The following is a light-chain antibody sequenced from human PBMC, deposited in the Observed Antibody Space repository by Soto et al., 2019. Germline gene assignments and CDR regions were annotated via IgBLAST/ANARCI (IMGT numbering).Light chain of an antibody. CDR2: GNS. Sequence: QSVLTQPPSVSGAPGQRVTISCTGSSSNIGAGYDVHWYQQLPGTAPKLLMYGNSNRPSGVPDQFSGSKSGTSASLAITGLQAEDEADYYCQSYDSSLSGVVFGGGTKLTVL. V-gene: IGLV1-40*01. CDR1: SSNIGAGYD. CDR3: QSYDSSLSGVV. J-gene: IGLJ2*01.